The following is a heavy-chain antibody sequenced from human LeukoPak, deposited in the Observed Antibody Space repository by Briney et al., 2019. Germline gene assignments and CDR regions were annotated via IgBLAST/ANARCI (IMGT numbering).Heavy chain of an antibody. CDR3: ARDQGSSFSLDY. V-gene: IGHV3-23*01. CDR1: GFTFSSYA. J-gene: IGHJ4*02. D-gene: IGHD6-13*01. CDR2: ISGSGGST. Sequence: SGGSLRLSCAASGFTFSSYAMSWVRQAPGKGLEWVSAISGSGGSTYYADSVKGRFTISRDNAKNSLYLQMNSLRAEDTAVYYCARDQGSSFSLDYWGQGTLVTVSS.